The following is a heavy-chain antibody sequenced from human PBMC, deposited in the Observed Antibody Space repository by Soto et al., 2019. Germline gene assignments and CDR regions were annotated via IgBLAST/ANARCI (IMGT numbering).Heavy chain of an antibody. CDR2: IYYSGST. D-gene: IGHD1-26*01. V-gene: IGHV4-59*01. CDR1: DGSISTYY. Sequence: SETLSLTCTVSDGSISTYYWSWIRQPPGKGLEWIGCIYYSGSTNYNPSLKSRITISVDTSENQFSLKLSSVTAADTAVYYCARGRGSGSYLSWFDPWGQGXLVTVSS. CDR3: ARGRGSGSYLSWFDP. J-gene: IGHJ5*02.